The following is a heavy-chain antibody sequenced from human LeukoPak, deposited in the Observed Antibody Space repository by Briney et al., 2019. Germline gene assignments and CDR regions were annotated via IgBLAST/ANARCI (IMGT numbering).Heavy chain of an antibody. CDR3: TKDWWFGESWFFQH. Sequence: TGGSLRLSCAASGFTFSNYWMSWVRQAPGKGLEWVANIKLDGSEKDYVDSVKGRFTISRDNAENSLYLQLNSLRAEDTAVYYCTKDWWFGESWFFQHWGQGTLVTVSS. D-gene: IGHD3-10*01. CDR1: GFTFSNYW. CDR2: IKLDGSEK. V-gene: IGHV3-7*01. J-gene: IGHJ1*01.